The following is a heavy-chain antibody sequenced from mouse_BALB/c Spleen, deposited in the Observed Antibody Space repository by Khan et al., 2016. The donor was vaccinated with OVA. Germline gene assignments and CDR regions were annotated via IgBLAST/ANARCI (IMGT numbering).Heavy chain of an antibody. D-gene: IGHD1-1*01. CDR2: ISSSGTT. Sequence: EVQLQESGPGLVTPSQSLSLTCTVTDYSITSDYAWNWIRQFPGNKLEWMGYISSSGTTSSNPSFKGRISITRDTSMNQFFRQFKTVTTEDTATYCCARSLYSIYGYARDYWGRGTSVTVSS. V-gene: IGHV3-2*02. CDR3: ARSLYSIYGYARDY. CDR1: DYSITSDYA. J-gene: IGHJ4*01.